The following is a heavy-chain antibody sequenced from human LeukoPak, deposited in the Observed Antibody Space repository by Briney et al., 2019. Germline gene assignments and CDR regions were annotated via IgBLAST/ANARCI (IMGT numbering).Heavy chain of an antibody. J-gene: IGHJ4*02. Sequence: PGGSLRLSCAASGFTVSSNYISWVRQAPGKGLEWVSVIYSGGSTYDADSVKGRFIISRDNSKNTLFLQMNSLRAEDTAMYYCASVSSGWYRSFDYWGQGTLVTVSS. CDR1: GFTVSSNY. CDR2: IYSGGST. CDR3: ASVSSGWYRSFDY. D-gene: IGHD6-19*01. V-gene: IGHV3-66*01.